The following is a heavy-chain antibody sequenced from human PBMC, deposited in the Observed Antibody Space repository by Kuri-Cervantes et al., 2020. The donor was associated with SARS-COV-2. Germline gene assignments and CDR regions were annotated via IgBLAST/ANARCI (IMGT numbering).Heavy chain of an antibody. D-gene: IGHD1-26*01. J-gene: IGHJ3*02. CDR3: AAWGFPIVWATGPDAFDI. V-gene: IGHV1-69*04. Sequence: SSVKVSCKASGGTFSSYAISWVRQAPGQGLEWMGRIIPILGTANYAQKFQGRVTITADKSTSTAYMELSSLRSEDTAVYYCAAWGFPIVWATGPDAFDIWGQGTMVTVSS. CDR1: GGTFSSYA. CDR2: IIPILGTA.